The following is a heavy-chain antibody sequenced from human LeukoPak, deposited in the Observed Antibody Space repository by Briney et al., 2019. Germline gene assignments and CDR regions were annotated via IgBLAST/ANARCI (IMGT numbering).Heavy chain of an antibody. Sequence: TPSETLSLTCSVSGDSISNTNYYWGWIRQPPGKGLEWIGTIYHSGTTYDNPSLKRRVTISVDTSKNQLSLNLTSVTAADTAVYFCARGPTLWLNFDHWGQGALITVSS. CDR3: ARGPTLWLNFDH. V-gene: IGHV4-39*01. CDR2: IYHSGTT. D-gene: IGHD3-10*01. J-gene: IGHJ4*02. CDR1: GDSISNTNYY.